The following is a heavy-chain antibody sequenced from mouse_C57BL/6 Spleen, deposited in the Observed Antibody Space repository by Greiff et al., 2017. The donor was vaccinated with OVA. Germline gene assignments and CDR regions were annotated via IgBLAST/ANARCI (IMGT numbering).Heavy chain of an antibody. J-gene: IGHJ4*01. CDR3: AIGTTVVARDYAMDY. D-gene: IGHD1-1*01. CDR1: GYTFTSYW. V-gene: IGHV1-74*01. CDR2: IHPSDSDT. Sequence: QVHVKQPGAELVKPGASVKVSCKASGYTFTSYWMHWVKQRPGQGLEWIGRIHPSDSDTNYNQKFKGKATLTVDKSSSTAYMQLSSLTSEDSAVYYCAIGTTVVARDYAMDYWGQGTSVTVSS.